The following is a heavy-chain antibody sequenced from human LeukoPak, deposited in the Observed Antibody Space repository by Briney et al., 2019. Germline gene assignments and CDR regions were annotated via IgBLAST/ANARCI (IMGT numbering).Heavy chain of an antibody. CDR2: IYTSGST. Sequence: PSETLSLTCTVSGGSISSYYWSWIRQPAGKGLEWIGRIYTSGSTNYNPSLKSRVTMSVDTSKNQFSLKLSSVTAADTAVYYCARARLNTGIAAAGTFDYWGQGTLVTVSS. J-gene: IGHJ4*02. CDR3: ARARLNTGIAAAGTFDY. V-gene: IGHV4-4*07. D-gene: IGHD6-13*01. CDR1: GGSISSYY.